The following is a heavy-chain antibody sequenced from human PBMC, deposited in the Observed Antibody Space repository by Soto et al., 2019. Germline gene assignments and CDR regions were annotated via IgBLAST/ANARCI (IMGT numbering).Heavy chain of an antibody. CDR2: INPNSGGT. Sequence: GASVKVSCKASGYTFTGYYMHWVRQAPGQGLEWMGWINPNSGGTNYAQKFQGWVTMTRDTSISTAYMELSRLRSDDTAVYYCASRNYYDSSGPFPRGMVGWGQGTTVTVSS. J-gene: IGHJ6*02. CDR3: ASRNYYDSSGPFPRGMVG. CDR1: GYTFTGYY. V-gene: IGHV1-2*04. D-gene: IGHD3-22*01.